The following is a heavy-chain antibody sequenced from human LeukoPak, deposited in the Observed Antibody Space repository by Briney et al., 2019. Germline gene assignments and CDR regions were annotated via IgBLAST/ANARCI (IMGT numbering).Heavy chain of an antibody. CDR1: GFIFSDYV. CDR2: VHGHN. V-gene: IGHV3-23*01. Sequence: PGGSLRLSCAASGFIFSDYVMSWVRQAPGKGLEWVSTVHGHNYYADSVKGRFTISGDNSRSTLYLQMDNLRAEDTAVYYCAKDQPGDGYNSIRGQGTLVTVSS. J-gene: IGHJ4*02. CDR3: AKDQPGDGYNSI. D-gene: IGHD5-24*01.